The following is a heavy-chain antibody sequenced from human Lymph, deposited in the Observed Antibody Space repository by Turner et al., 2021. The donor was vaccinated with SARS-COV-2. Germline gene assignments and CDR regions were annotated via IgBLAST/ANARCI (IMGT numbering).Heavy chain of an antibody. CDR1: GFTFSSYA. J-gene: IGHJ5*02. CDR2: ISYDGSNK. V-gene: IGHV3-30-3*01. D-gene: IGHD1-26*01. CDR3: ARAGSGSYLSWFDP. Sequence: QVQLVESGGGVVQPGRSLRRSCAASGFTFSSYAMHWVRQAPGKGLEWVAVISYDGSNKYYADSVKGRFTISRDNSKNTLYLQMNSRRAEDTAVYYCARAGSGSYLSWFDPWGQGTLVTVSS.